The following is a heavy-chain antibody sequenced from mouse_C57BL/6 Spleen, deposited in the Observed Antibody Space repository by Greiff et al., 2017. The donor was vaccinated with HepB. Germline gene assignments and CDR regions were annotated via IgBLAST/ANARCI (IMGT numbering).Heavy chain of an antibody. V-gene: IGHV3-6*01. Sequence: EVKLMESGPGLVKPSQSLSLTCSVTGYSITSGYYWNWIRQFPGNKLEWMGYISYDGSNNYNPSLKNRISITRDTSKNQFFLKLNSVTTEDTATYYCATGGVYYDYDVSWFAYWGQGTLVTVSA. CDR3: ATGGVYYDYDVSWFAY. D-gene: IGHD2-4*01. CDR2: ISYDGSN. J-gene: IGHJ3*01. CDR1: GYSITSGYY.